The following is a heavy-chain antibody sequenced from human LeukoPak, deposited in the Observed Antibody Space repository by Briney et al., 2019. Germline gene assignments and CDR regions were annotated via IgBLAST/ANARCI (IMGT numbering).Heavy chain of an antibody. CDR3: AKDARDIIVVPAADDY. V-gene: IGHV3-23*01. CDR1: GFTFSSYA. Sequence: GGSLRLSCAASGFTFSSYAMSWVRQAPGKGREWVSAISGSGGSTYYADSVKGRFTISRDDYKNTLYLQMNSLRAEDTAVYYCAKDARDIIVVPAADDYWGQGTLVTVSS. CDR2: ISGSGGST. J-gene: IGHJ4*02. D-gene: IGHD2-2*01.